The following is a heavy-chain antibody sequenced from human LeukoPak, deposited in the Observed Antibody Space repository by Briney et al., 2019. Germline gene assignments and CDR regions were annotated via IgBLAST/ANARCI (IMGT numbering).Heavy chain of an antibody. Sequence: GGSLRLSCAASGFTFSSYAMSWVRQAPGKGLEWVSGISGSGGSTYYADSVKGRFTISRDNSKNTLYLQMNSLRAEDTAVYYCAKDPLGELFFDYWGQGTLVTVSS. J-gene: IGHJ4*02. CDR3: AKDPLGELFFDY. D-gene: IGHD3-16*01. CDR1: GFTFSSYA. CDR2: ISGSGGST. V-gene: IGHV3-23*01.